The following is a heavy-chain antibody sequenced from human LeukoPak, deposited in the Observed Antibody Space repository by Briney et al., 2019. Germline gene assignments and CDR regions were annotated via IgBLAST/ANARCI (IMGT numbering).Heavy chain of an antibody. CDR3: ARDRKLVRDYYYYHYMDV. D-gene: IGHD6-6*01. CDR1: GGSISSSSYY. J-gene: IGHJ6*03. V-gene: IGHV4-39*07. CDR2: IYYSGST. Sequence: SETLSLTCTVSGGSISSSSYYWGWIRQPPGKGLEWIGSIYYSGSTYYNPSLKSRVTISVDTSKNQFSLKLSSVTAADTAVYYCARDRKLVRDYYYYHYMDVWGKGTTVTVSS.